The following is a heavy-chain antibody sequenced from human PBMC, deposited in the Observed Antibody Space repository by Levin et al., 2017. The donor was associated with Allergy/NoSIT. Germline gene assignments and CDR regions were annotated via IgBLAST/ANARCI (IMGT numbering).Heavy chain of an antibody. Sequence: GGSLRLSCVASGFTFDDYAMHWVRQAPGKGLEWVSRISWNSGAIEYADSVRGRFTISRDNAKNSLYLQMNSLRAEDTALYYCAKVPSSEEVSPNYFDYWGQGTLVTVSS. CDR3: AKVPSSEEVSPNYFDY. CDR2: ISWNSGAI. V-gene: IGHV3-9*01. J-gene: IGHJ4*02. CDR1: GFTFDDYA.